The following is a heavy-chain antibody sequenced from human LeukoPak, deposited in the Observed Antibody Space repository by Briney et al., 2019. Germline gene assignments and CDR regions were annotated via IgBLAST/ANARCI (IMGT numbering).Heavy chain of an antibody. CDR3: AKGDYDSSGYYPV. CDR1: GFSFSRYA. J-gene: IGHJ4*02. CDR2: INTDSSDI. Sequence: PGGSLRLSCAASGFSFSRYAMNWVRQAPGKGLQWVSYINTDSSDIHYADSVKGRFTISRDNAKNSLYLQMNSLRAEDTALYYCAKGDYDSSGYYPVWGQGTLVTVSS. V-gene: IGHV3-21*05. D-gene: IGHD3-22*01.